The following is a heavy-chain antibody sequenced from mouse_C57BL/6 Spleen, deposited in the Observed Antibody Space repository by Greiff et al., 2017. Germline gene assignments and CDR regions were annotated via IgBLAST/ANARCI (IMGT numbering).Heavy chain of an antibody. D-gene: IGHD4-1*01. J-gene: IGHJ2*01. V-gene: IGHV5-9*01. CDR3: GRKEVRGSNGGYFDY. CDR2: ISGGGGNT. CDR1: GFTFSSYT. Sequence: VESGGGLVKPGGSLKLSCAASGFTFSSYTMSWVRQTPEKRLEWVATISGGGGNTYYPDSVKGRFTISRDNAKNTLYLQVGRLRSGDTAVYYCGRKEVRGSNGGYFDYWGQGTTLTVSS.